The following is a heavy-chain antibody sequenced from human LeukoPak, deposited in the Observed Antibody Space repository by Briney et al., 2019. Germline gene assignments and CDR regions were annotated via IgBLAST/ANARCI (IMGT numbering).Heavy chain of an antibody. Sequence: ASVKVSCKASGYTFTSYAMNWVRQAPGQGLEWMGWINTNTGNPTYAQGFTGRFVSSLDTSVSTAYLQISSLKAEDTAVYYCASRPVVPAPLGMDVWGQGTTVTVSS. CDR2: INTNTGNP. V-gene: IGHV7-4-1*02. CDR1: GYTFTSYA. J-gene: IGHJ6*02. CDR3: ASRPVVPAPLGMDV. D-gene: IGHD2-2*01.